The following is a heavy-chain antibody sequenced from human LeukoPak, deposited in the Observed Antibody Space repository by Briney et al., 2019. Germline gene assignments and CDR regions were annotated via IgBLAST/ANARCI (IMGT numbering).Heavy chain of an antibody. CDR1: GGSISSGGYY. J-gene: IGHJ5*02. D-gene: IGHD5-18*01. Sequence: SETLSLTCTVSGGSISSGGYYWRWIRQHPGKGLEWIGYIYYSGNTYYNPSLKSRVTISVDTSKNQFSLKLSSVTAADTAVYYCARGRIQLSRQRGYWFDPWGQGTLVTVSS. CDR3: ARGRIQLSRQRGYWFDP. CDR2: IYYSGNT. V-gene: IGHV4-31*03.